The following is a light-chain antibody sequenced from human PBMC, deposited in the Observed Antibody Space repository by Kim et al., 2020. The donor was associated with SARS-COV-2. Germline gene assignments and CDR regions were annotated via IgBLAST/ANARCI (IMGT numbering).Light chain of an antibody. Sequence: APGVPDRFSGSKSGTSASLAITGLQAEDEGDYYCQSYDNSLGQNVFGGGTQLTVL. CDR3: QSYDNSLGQNV. V-gene: IGLV1-40*01. J-gene: IGLJ3*02.